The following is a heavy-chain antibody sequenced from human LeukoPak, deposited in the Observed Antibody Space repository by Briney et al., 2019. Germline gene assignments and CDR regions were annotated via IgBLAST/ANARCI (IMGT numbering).Heavy chain of an antibody. D-gene: IGHD3-22*01. CDR1: GGTFTNYA. V-gene: IGHV1-69*04. Sequence: SVKVSCKASGGTFTNYAFTWVRQAPGQGLEWMGRIIPMFGITNYAQKFQGSVTITADKSSDTAYMELSSLRSEDAAMYYCATGGINHFDSSGYYNFWGQGTLVTVSS. CDR2: IIPMFGIT. J-gene: IGHJ4*02. CDR3: ATGGINHFDSSGYYNF.